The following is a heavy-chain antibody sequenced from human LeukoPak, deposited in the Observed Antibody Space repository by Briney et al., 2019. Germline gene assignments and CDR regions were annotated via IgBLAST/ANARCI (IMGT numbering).Heavy chain of an antibody. J-gene: IGHJ6*03. CDR1: GGSISSSNW. CDR2: IYHNGST. Sequence: KSSGTLSLTCAVSGGSISSSNWWSWVRQPPGKGLEWIGEIYHNGSTNYNPSLKSRVTISVDKSKNQFSLKLSSVTAADTAVYYCARTTEGYCRGRSCYSYYYYMDVWGKGTTVTVSS. V-gene: IGHV4-4*02. CDR3: ARTTEGYCRGRSCYSYYYYMDV. D-gene: IGHD2-15*01.